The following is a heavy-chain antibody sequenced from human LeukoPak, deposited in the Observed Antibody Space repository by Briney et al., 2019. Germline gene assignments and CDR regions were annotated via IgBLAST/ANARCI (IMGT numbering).Heavy chain of an antibody. Sequence: ASVKVSRKASGYTFTSRGISWVRQAPGQGLEWMGWISTYNGNTNYARELQGRVSMTTDTSTSTAYMDLRSLRSDDTAVYYCARDRGGTVTPFDYWGQGTLVTVSS. J-gene: IGHJ4*02. CDR1: GYTFTSRG. CDR2: ISTYNGNT. D-gene: IGHD1-14*01. CDR3: ARDRGGTVTPFDY. V-gene: IGHV1-18*01.